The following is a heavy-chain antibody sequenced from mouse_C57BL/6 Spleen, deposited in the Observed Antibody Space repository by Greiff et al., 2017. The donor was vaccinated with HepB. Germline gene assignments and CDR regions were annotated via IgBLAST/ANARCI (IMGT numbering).Heavy chain of an antibody. CDR1: GYTFTSYW. V-gene: IGHV1-69*01. J-gene: IGHJ3*01. D-gene: IGHD4-1*01. CDR2: IDPSDSYT. Sequence: VQLQQPGAELVMPGASVKLSCKASGYTFTSYWMHWVKQRPGQGLEWIGEIDPSDSYTNYNQKFKGKSTLTVDKSSSTAYMQLSSLTSEDSAVYYCARDLGRGSWFAYWGQGTLVTVSA. CDR3: ARDLGRGSWFAY.